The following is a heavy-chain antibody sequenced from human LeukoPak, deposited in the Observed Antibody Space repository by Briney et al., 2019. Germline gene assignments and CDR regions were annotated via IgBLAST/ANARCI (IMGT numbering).Heavy chain of an antibody. Sequence: SETLSLTCTVSGGSISSSSYYWGWIRQPPGKGLEWIGYIYYSGSTNYNPSLKSRVTISVDTSKNQFSLKLSSVTAADTAVYYCASYRLSSSSFDYWGQGTLVTVSS. D-gene: IGHD6-13*01. J-gene: IGHJ4*03. V-gene: IGHV4-61*05. CDR3: ASYRLSSSSFDY. CDR2: IYYSGST. CDR1: GGSISSSSYY.